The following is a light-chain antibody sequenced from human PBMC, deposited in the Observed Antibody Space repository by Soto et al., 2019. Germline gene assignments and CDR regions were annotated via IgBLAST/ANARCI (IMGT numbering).Light chain of an antibody. CDR1: QSIVYSDGQAY. V-gene: IGKV2-30*01. J-gene: IGKJ1*01. Sequence: DVVMTQSPLSLPVTLGQPVSISCRSSQSIVYSDGQAYLSWFQQRPGQSPRRLIYRASNRDSGVPDRFSGSGSGTDFTLQIDRVEAEDVGIYYCMQGTRWPPTFGRGTRVEIK. CDR2: RAS. CDR3: MQGTRWPPT.